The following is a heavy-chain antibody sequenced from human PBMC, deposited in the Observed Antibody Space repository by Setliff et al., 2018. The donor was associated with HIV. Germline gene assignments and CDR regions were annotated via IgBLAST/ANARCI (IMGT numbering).Heavy chain of an antibody. D-gene: IGHD1-26*01. CDR1: GFTFSSYS. CDR2: ISSSSSYI. J-gene: IGHJ4*02. Sequence: GGSLRLSCAASGFTFSSYSMNWVRQAPGKGLEWVPSISSSSSYIYYADSVKGRFTISRDNAKNSLYLQMNSLRAEDTAVCYCARGTVGATFLHNDYWGQGTLVTVSS. V-gene: IGHV3-21*01. CDR3: ARGTVGATFLHNDY.